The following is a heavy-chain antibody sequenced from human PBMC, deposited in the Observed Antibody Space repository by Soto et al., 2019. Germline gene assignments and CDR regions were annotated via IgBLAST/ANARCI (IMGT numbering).Heavy chain of an antibody. Sequence: PGESLKISCKGSGYSFTSYWIAWVRQMPGKGLEWMGVIYPGDSDTRYSPSFQGQVSFSADKSINTAYLQWNTLKASDTAMYYCARPLGLCSGGSCSYYYYGMDVWGQGTKVTVSS. CDR1: GYSFTSYW. V-gene: IGHV5-51*01. D-gene: IGHD2-15*01. CDR2: IYPGDSDT. J-gene: IGHJ6*02. CDR3: ARPLGLCSGGSCSYYYYGMDV.